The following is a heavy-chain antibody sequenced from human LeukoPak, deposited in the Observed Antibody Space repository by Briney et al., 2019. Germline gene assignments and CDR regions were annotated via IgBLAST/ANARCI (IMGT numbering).Heavy chain of an antibody. CDR1: GGSISSYY. Sequence: SETLSLTCTVSGGSISSYYWSWIRQPPGKGLEWIGYIYYSGSTNYNPSLKSRVTISVVTSKNQFSLKLSSVTAADTAVYYCARATVTFYFDYWGQGTLVTVSS. CDR2: IYYSGST. D-gene: IGHD4-17*01. J-gene: IGHJ4*02. CDR3: ARATVTFYFDY. V-gene: IGHV4-59*12.